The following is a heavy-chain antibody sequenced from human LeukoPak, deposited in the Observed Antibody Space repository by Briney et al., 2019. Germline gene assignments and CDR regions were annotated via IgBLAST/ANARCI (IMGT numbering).Heavy chain of an antibody. D-gene: IGHD5-18*01. V-gene: IGHV6-1*01. J-gene: IGHJ4*02. Sequence: SQTLSLTCAISGDSVSSNIGAWNWNRQSPSRGLEWLGRTYYRSKWYNDYAVSVKSRININPDTTKNQFSLQLTSVTPEDTAVYYCARGDSTGYSYGLYYFDYWGQGTLVTVSS. CDR3: ARGDSTGYSYGLYYFDY. CDR1: GDSVSSNIGA. CDR2: TYYRSKWYN.